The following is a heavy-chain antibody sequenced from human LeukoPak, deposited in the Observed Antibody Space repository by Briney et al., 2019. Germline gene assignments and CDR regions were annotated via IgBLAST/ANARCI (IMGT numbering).Heavy chain of an antibody. Sequence: PGGSLRLSCVASGFTFNTYGMHWVRQAPGKGLEWVAVISDDGGNKYFVDSVKGRFTISRDNSKNTLYLQMNSLRAKDTAVYYCAKRITMVRGVIIPGPSFGYWGQGTLVTVSS. CDR3: AKRITMVRGVIIPGPSFGY. CDR1: GFTFNTYG. J-gene: IGHJ4*02. V-gene: IGHV3-30*18. D-gene: IGHD3-10*01. CDR2: ISDDGGNK.